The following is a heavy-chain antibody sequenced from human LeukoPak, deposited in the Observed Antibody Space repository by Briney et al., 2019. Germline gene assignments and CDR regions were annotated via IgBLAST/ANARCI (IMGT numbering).Heavy chain of an antibody. CDR1: GFTFSSYW. Sequence: GGSLRLFCAASGFTFSSYWMSWVRQAPGKGLEWVANIKQDGSEKYYVDSVKGRLTISRDNAKNSLYLQMNSLRAEDTAVYYCARGWRYNWFDPWGQGTLVTVSS. J-gene: IGHJ5*02. CDR3: ARGWRYNWFDP. CDR2: IKQDGSEK. V-gene: IGHV3-7*01.